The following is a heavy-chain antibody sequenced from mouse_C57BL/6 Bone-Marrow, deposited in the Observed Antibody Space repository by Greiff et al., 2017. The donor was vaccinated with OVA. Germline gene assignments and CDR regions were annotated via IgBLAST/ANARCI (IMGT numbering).Heavy chain of an antibody. CDR2: IYPRSGNT. CDR3: ARDGYYWYFDV. Sequence: VQLQESGAELARPGASVKLSCKASGYTFTSYGISWVKQRTGQGLEWIGEIYPRSGNTYYNEKFKGKATLTADKSSSTAYMELRSLTSEDSAVYFCARDGYYWYFDVWGTGTTVTVSS. V-gene: IGHV1-81*01. D-gene: IGHD2-3*01. J-gene: IGHJ1*03. CDR1: GYTFTSYG.